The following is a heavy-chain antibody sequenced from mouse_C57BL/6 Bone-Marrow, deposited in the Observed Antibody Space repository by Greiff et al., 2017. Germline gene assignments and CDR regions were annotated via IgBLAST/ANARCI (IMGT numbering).Heavy chain of an antibody. Sequence: QVQLQQSGAELVKPGASVKISCKASGYAFSSYWMNWVKQRPGKGLEWIGQIYPGDGDTNYNGKFKGKATLTADKSSSTAYMQLSSLTSEDSAVYFCARFYYSNFYAMDYWGQGTSVTVSS. CDR1: GYAFSSYW. CDR3: ARFYYSNFYAMDY. CDR2: IYPGDGDT. V-gene: IGHV1-80*01. J-gene: IGHJ4*01. D-gene: IGHD2-5*01.